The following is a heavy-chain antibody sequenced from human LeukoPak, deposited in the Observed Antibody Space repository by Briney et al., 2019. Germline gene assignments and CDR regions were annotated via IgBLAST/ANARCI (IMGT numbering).Heavy chain of an antibody. CDR2: IYYSGST. Sequence: SETLSLTCTVSGGSISSFYWSWIRQPPGKGLEWIGYIYYSGSTNYNPSLKSRVTISVDTSKDQVSLKLSSVTAADTAVYYCXXXGSSGXYXXFDPWGQGTLVTVSS. CDR3: XXXGSSGXYXXFDP. D-gene: IGHD6-19*01. CDR1: GGSISSFY. J-gene: IGHJ5*02. V-gene: IGHV4-59*01.